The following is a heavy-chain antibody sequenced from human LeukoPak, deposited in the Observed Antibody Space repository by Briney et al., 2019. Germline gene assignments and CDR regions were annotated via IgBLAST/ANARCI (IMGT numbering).Heavy chain of an antibody. J-gene: IGHJ5*02. V-gene: IGHV4-39*01. CDR1: SGAISSSSYY. Sequence: SETLSLTCTVSSGAISSSSYYWGWIRQPPGKGLEWIGSISYSGSTDYNPSLKSRVTISVDTSKNQFSLRLSSVTAADTAVYYCARHSGHCSGGSCYPNWFDPWGQGTLVTVSS. D-gene: IGHD2-15*01. CDR3: ARHSGHCSGGSCYPNWFDP. CDR2: ISYSGST.